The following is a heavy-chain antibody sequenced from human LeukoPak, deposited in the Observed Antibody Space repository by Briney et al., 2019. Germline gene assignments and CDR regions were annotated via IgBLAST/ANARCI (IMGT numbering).Heavy chain of an antibody. J-gene: IGHJ4*02. CDR1: GGSISSSSYY. Sequence: SETLSLTCTVSGGSISSSSYYWGWIRQPPGKGLEWISYIYYTGNTNYNPSLESRVIISVDTSKNQFSLKLSSVTAADTAVYYCARHECGGSCYPEDYWGQGTLVTVSS. CDR2: IYYTGNT. D-gene: IGHD2-15*01. CDR3: ARHECGGSCYPEDY. V-gene: IGHV4-61*05.